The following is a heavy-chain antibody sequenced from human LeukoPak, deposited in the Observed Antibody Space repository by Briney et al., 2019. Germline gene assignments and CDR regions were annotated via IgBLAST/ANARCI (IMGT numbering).Heavy chain of an antibody. V-gene: IGHV3-66*02. J-gene: IGHJ6*02. CDR1: GFTVSSNY. CDR3: VRDRKQPAYYYGMDV. CDR2: IYSGGST. D-gene: IGHD6-13*01. Sequence: GGSLRLSCAASGFTVSSNYMSWVRQAPGKGLEWVSVIYSGGSTYYADSVKGRFTISRDNSKNTLYLQMNSLRAEDTAVYYCVRDRKQPAYYYGMDVWGQGTTVTVSS.